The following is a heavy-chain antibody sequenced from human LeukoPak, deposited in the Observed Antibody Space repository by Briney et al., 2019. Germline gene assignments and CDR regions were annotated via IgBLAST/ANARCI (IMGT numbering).Heavy chain of an antibody. CDR1: GGSISSYY. V-gene: IGHV4-59*01. CDR2: IYYSGST. D-gene: IGHD6-19*01. Sequence: SETLPLTCTVSGGSISSYYWSWIRQPPGKGLEWIGYIYYSGSTNYNPSLKSRVTISVDTSKNQFSLKLSSVTAADTAVYYCARATRGGWLDYWGQGTLVTVSS. CDR3: ARATRGGWLDY. J-gene: IGHJ4*02.